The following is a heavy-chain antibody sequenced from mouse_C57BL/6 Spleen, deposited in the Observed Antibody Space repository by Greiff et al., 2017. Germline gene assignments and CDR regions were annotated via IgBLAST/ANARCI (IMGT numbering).Heavy chain of an antibody. J-gene: IGHJ2*01. CDR2: IYPGSGST. Sequence: QVQLQQPGAELVKPGASVKMSCKASGYTFTSYWITWVKQRPGQGLEWIGDIYPGSGSTNYNEKFKSKATLTVDTSSSTAYMQLSSLTSEDSAVYYCARWGYDHFRFDYWGQGTTLTVSS. CDR3: ARWGYDHFRFDY. D-gene: IGHD2-3*01. CDR1: GYTFTSYW. V-gene: IGHV1-55*01.